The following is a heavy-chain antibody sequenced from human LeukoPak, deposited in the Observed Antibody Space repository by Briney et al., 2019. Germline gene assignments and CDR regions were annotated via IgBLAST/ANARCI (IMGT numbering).Heavy chain of an antibody. CDR3: AKDDRWLQFCC. D-gene: IGHD5-24*01. CDR1: GFIFSSYS. Sequence: GGSLRLSCAASGFIFSSYSMNWVRQAPGKGLQWVSSISTSSSYIYYADSVKGRFTISRDNAKKSLYLEMNSLRAEDTAVYYCAKDDRWLQFCCWGQGTLVTVSA. V-gene: IGHV3-21*01. J-gene: IGHJ4*02. CDR2: ISTSSSYI.